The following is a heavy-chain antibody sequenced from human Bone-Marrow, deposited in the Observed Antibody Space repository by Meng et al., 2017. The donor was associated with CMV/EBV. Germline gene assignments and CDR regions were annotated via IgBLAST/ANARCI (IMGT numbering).Heavy chain of an antibody. CDR1: GYTFTSYG. V-gene: IGHV1-8*03. CDR3: ARGRAGDYGDLGAGLDS. CDR2: MNPNSDNT. Sequence: ASVKVSCKASGYTFTSYGISWVRQATGQGLEWMGWMNPNSDNTAYAQKFQGRVTITRNTSLRTAYMELSSLRSEDTAVYYCARGRAGDYGDLGAGLDSWGQGTLVTVSS. D-gene: IGHD4-17*01. J-gene: IGHJ4*02.